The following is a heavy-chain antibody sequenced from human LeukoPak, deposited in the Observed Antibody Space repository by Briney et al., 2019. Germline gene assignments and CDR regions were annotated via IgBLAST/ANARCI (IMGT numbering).Heavy chain of an antibody. CDR2: IYYSGTT. J-gene: IGHJ4*02. D-gene: IGHD5-24*01. V-gene: IGHV4-31*03. CDR1: GASISSGGYY. CDR3: ARDGISDGIDC. Sequence: SQTLSLTCTVSGASISSGGYYWSWIRQHPGKGLEWIGYIYYSGTTYYNPSLKSRVTISVDTSENQFSLKLTSVTAADTAVYYCARDGISDGIDCWGQGTLVTVSS.